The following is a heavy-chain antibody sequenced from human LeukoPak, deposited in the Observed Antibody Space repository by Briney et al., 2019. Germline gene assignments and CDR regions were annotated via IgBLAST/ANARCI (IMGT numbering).Heavy chain of an antibody. CDR2: IYYSGST. J-gene: IGHJ3*02. D-gene: IGHD3-22*01. V-gene: IGHV4-59*01. CDR1: GGSISSYY. Sequence: PSETLPLTCTVSGGSISSYYWSWIRQPPGKGLEWIGYIYYSGSTNYNPSLKSRVTISVDTSKNQFSLKLSTVTAADTAVYYCARVSGDPRLEYDSSGYRAFDIWGQGTMVTVSS. CDR3: ARVSGDPRLEYDSSGYRAFDI.